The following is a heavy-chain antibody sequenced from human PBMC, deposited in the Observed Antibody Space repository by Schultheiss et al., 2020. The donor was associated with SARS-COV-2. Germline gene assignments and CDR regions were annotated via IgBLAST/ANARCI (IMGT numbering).Heavy chain of an antibody. J-gene: IGHJ5*02. D-gene: IGHD3-10*01. Sequence: GGSLRLSCAASGFTFSDYYMSWIRQAPGKGLEWVAVISYDGSNKYYADSVKGRFTISRDNAKNSLYLQMNSLRAEDTAVYYCARDSYYGSGWFDPWGQGTLVTVSS. CDR1: GFTFSDYY. CDR2: ISYDGSNK. CDR3: ARDSYYGSGWFDP. V-gene: IGHV3-30*03.